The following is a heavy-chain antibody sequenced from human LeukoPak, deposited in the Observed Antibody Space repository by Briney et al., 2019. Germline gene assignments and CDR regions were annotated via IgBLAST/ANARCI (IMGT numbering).Heavy chain of an antibody. CDR2: IYHSGST. CDR1: GGSLSSGAYS. J-gene: IGHJ5*02. CDR3: ARGPAPKRGGYSYESRAPKPPHYGNWFDP. V-gene: IGHV4-30-2*01. Sequence: PSQTLSLTCAVSGGSLSSGAYSWSWIRQPPGKGLEWIGYIYHSGSTYYNPSLKSRVTISVDTSKNQFSLKLSSVTAADTAVYYCARGPAPKRGGYSYESRAPKPPHYGNWFDPWGQGTLVTVSS. D-gene: IGHD5-18*01.